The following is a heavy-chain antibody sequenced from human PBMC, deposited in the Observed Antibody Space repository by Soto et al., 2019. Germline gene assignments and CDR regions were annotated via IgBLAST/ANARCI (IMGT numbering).Heavy chain of an antibody. V-gene: IGHV1-46*01. CDR3: ARDHWPPRPPLYGMDV. Sequence: GASVKVSCKASGFTFTGYYIHWVRQAPGQGLEWMAIINPSVDSGIGSASYAQKFQGRLTMARDVSTRTVYMELSSLKYEDTAVYYCARDHWPPRPPLYGMDVWSDGTTVTVSS. CDR1: GFTFTGYY. D-gene: IGHD6-6*01. CDR2: INPSVDSGIGSA. J-gene: IGHJ6*04.